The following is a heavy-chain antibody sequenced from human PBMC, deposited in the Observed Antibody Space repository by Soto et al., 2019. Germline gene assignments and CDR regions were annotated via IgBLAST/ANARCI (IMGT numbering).Heavy chain of an antibody. D-gene: IGHD6-13*01. V-gene: IGHV4-34*01. J-gene: IGHJ6*02. CDR2: INHSGST. Sequence: QVQLQQWGAGLLKPSETLSLTCAVYGGSFSGYYWSWIRQPPGKGLELIGEINHSGSTNYNPSLNSRVAISVDTSKNQGSLKRSSVTAADTAVYYCATYISSWHYYYYYGMDVWGQGTTVTVSS. CDR3: ATYISSWHYYYYYGMDV. CDR1: GGSFSGYY.